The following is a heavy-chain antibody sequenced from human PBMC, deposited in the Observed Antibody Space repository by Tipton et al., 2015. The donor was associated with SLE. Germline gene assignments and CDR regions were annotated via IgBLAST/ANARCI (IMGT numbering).Heavy chain of an antibody. CDR2: ISTYNGNT. J-gene: IGHJ4*02. D-gene: IGHD5-18*01. V-gene: IGHV1-18*01. CDR3: ARVRGDTAMGVFAS. CDR1: GYTFTTYG. Sequence: QVQLVQSGVEVKKPGASVRVSCKASGYTFTTYGISWVRQAPGQGLEWMGWISTYNGNTNYAQKLQGRVTMTSDTSTSTAYMELRGLRSDDPAIFYWARVRGDTAMGVFASWGQGTLVPVSS.